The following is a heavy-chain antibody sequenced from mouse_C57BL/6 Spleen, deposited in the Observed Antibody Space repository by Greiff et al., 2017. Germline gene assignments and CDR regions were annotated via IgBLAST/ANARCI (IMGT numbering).Heavy chain of an antibody. V-gene: IGHV5-4*01. CDR1: GFTFSSYA. J-gene: IGHJ4*01. D-gene: IGHD1-1*02. Sequence: EVQGVESGGGLVKPGGSLKLSCAASGFTFSSYAMSWVRQTPEKRLEWVATISDGGSYTYYPDNVKGRFTISRDNAKNNLYLQMSHLKSEDTAMYYCARGRKVGYAMDYWGQGTSVTVSS. CDR2: ISDGGSYT. CDR3: ARGRKVGYAMDY.